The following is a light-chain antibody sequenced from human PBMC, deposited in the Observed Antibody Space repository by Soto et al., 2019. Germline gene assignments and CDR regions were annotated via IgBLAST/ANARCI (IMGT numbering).Light chain of an antibody. Sequence: SYELTQPSSVSVSPGQTARITCSGDVLAKKYARWFQQKPGQAPVLVIYKDSERPSGIPERFSGSSSGTTVTLTISGAQVEDDADYYCCSAADNKSQVFGGGTKLTVL. CDR3: CSAADNKSQV. CDR2: KDS. CDR1: VLAKKY. J-gene: IGLJ3*02. V-gene: IGLV3-27*01.